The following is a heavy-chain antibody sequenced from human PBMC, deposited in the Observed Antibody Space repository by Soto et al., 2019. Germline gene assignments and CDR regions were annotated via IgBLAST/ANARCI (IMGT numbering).Heavy chain of an antibody. CDR2: IYYSGST. J-gene: IGHJ4*02. CDR1: GGSISSSSYY. D-gene: IGHD2-21*02. V-gene: IGHV4-39*01. Sequence: SETLSLTCTVSGGSISSSSYYWGWIRQPPGKGLEWIGSIYYSGSTYYNPSLKSRVTISVDTSKNQFSLKLSSVTAADTAVYYCASEDRPYCGGDCYLGIRYWGQGTLVTVPQ. CDR3: ASEDRPYCGGDCYLGIRY.